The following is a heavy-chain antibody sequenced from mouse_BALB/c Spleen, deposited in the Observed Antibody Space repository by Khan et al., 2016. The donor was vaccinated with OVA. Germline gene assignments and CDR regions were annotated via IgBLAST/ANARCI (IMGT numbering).Heavy chain of an antibody. CDR2: IWSDGST. V-gene: IGHV2-6-1*01. CDR1: GFSLTNYG. CDR3: ARQPYYHYNIMDY. D-gene: IGHD2-10*01. Sequence: VQLQESGPGLAAPSQSLSITCTISGFSLTNYGVHWVRQPPGKGLEWLVVIWSDGSTNYNSVLKSRLTITKDNSQSQVFLKMNSLQTDDTAIHFCARQPYYHYNIMDYWGQGTSVTVSS. J-gene: IGHJ4*01.